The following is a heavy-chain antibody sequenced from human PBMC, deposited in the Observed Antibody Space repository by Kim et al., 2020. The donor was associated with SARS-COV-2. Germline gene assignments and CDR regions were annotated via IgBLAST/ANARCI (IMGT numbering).Heavy chain of an antibody. D-gene: IGHD2-15*01. CDR2: ISAYNGNT. V-gene: IGHV1-18*01. CDR1: GYTFTSYG. Sequence: ASVKVSCKASGYTFTSYGISWVRQAPGQGLEWMGWISAYNGNTNYAQKLQGRVTMTTDTSTSTAYMELRRLRSDDTAVYYCATGALRYCSGGSCYSWATLDAFDIRGQGTMVTVSS. J-gene: IGHJ3*02. CDR3: ATGALRYCSGGSCYSWATLDAFDI.